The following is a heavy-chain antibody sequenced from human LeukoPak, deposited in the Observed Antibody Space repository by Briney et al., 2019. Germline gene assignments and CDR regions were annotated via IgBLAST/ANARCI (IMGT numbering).Heavy chain of an antibody. V-gene: IGHV3-30-3*01. D-gene: IGHD6-13*01. Sequence: GRSLRLSCAASGFTFGSYAMHWVRQAPGKGLEWLAVISYDGSNKYYADSVKGRFTISRDNPKNTLYLQMNSLRAEDTAVYYWARSTGGAAAGPDYWGQGTLVTVSA. CDR3: ARSTGGAAAGPDY. J-gene: IGHJ4*02. CDR2: ISYDGSNK. CDR1: GFTFGSYA.